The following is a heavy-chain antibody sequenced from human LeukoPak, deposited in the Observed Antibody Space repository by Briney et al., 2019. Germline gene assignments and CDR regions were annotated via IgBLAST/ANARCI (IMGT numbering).Heavy chain of an antibody. J-gene: IGHJ4*02. D-gene: IGHD7-27*01. CDR1: GGSISSSNW. CDR3: ARDPPQLGSFDY. Sequence: SETLSLTCAVSGGSISSSNWWSWVRQPPGKGLEWIGEIYHSGSTNYNPSLKSRVTISVDTSKNQFSLKLSSVTAADTAVYYCARDPPQLGSFDYWGQGTLVTVSS. CDR2: IYHSGST. V-gene: IGHV4-4*02.